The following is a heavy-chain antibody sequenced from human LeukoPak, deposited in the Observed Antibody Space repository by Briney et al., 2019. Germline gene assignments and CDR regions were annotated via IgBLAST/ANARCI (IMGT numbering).Heavy chain of an antibody. V-gene: IGHV3-30-3*01. CDR2: ISYDGSNK. D-gene: IGHD2-21*01. CDR3: ARGGDYFDY. CDR1: GFTFSNAW. Sequence: GGSLRLSCAASGFTFSNAWMSWVRQAPGKGLEWVAVISYDGSNKYYADSVKGRFTISRDNSKNTLYLQMNSLRAEDTAVYYCARGGDYFDYWGQGTLVTVSS. J-gene: IGHJ4*02.